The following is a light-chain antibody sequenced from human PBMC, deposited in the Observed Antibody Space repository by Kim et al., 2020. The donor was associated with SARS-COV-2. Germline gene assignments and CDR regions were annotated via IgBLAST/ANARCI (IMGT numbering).Light chain of an antibody. J-gene: IGKJ1*01. CDR3: QQYGSSPRA. V-gene: IGKV3-20*01. CDR1: QSVSSSY. Sequence: SPGERATLSCRASQSVSSSYLAWYQQKPGQAPRLLINGASSRATGIPDRFSGSGSGTDFSLTINRLEPEDFAVYYCQQYGSSPRAFGQGTKVDIK. CDR2: GAS.